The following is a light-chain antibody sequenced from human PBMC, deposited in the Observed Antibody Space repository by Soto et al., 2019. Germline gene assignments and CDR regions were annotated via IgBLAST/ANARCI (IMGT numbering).Light chain of an antibody. CDR3: QQYCSSPR. CDR2: GAS. Sequence: EIALTQSPGTLSLSPGEMATLSCRASQSVSSSYLAWYQQKTGQAPMLLIYGASSRATGISDRFSGSGSGTDFTLTISRLEHEDFALYYCQQYCSSPRFRTGTNADI. J-gene: IGKJ3*01. CDR1: QSVSSSY. V-gene: IGKV3-20*01.